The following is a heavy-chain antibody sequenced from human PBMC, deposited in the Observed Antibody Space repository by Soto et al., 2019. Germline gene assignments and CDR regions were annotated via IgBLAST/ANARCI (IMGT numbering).Heavy chain of an antibody. V-gene: IGHV5-10-1*01. J-gene: IGHJ4*02. Sequence: GESLKISCKGSGYSFNNYWITWVRQMPGKGLEWMGKIDPSDSYTNYSPSFKGHVTISADKAINTAYLQWSSLKASDTAMYYCARHKLSTVTSIPHFEDWGQGALVTVSS. CDR1: GYSFNNYW. CDR2: IDPSDSYT. CDR3: ARHKLSTVTSIPHFED. D-gene: IGHD4-17*01.